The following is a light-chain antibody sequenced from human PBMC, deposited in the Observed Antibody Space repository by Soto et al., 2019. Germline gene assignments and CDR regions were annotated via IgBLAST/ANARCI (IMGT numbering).Light chain of an antibody. Sequence: QSVLTQPASVSGSPGQSITISCTGTSSDVGGYNYVSWYQQHPGKAPKLMIYDVSNRPSGVSNRFSCSKSGNTASLTISGLQAEDEAHYYCSSYTSSSTLYVFGTGTKVTVL. CDR3: SSYTSSSTLYV. CDR1: SSDVGGYNY. V-gene: IGLV2-14*01. CDR2: DVS. J-gene: IGLJ1*01.